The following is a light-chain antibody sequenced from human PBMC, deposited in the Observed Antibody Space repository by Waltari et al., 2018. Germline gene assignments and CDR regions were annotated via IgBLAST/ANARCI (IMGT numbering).Light chain of an antibody. CDR1: QDITNE. V-gene: IGKV1-17*01. CDR3: LQHNNYPRT. Sequence: DIQMTQSPSSLSASVGDRVTITCRASQDITNELVWFQQRPGKAPKRLIYAASSLQSGVPSRFSGSGFGTEFTHTISSLQPEDFATYYCLQHNNYPRTFGQGTKVEIK. CDR2: AAS. J-gene: IGKJ1*01.